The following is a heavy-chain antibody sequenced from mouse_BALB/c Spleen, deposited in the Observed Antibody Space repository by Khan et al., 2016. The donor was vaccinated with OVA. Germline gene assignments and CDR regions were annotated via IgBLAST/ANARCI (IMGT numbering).Heavy chain of an antibody. CDR2: IWGGGGT. V-gene: IGHV2-6-4*01. CDR3: SRAYYRYDGYYAMDY. D-gene: IGHD2-14*01. CDR1: GFSVSRYN. J-gene: IGHJ4*01. Sequence: QVQLKESGPDLVAPSQSLSITCTVSGFSVSRYNIHWIRQAPGKGLEWLGMIWGGGGTDYNPNLKSRLNISKDNSKSQVFLKMNSLQTYDTAMYYCSRAYYRYDGYYAMDYWGQGTSVTVSS.